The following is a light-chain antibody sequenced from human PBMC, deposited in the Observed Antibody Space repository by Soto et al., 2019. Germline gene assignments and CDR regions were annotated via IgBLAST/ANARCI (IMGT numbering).Light chain of an antibody. CDR2: DAS. CDR3: QQYDNLPPLFT. V-gene: IGKV1-33*01. J-gene: IGKJ3*01. Sequence: DLQMTQSPSSLSASVGDRVTITCQASQDISNYLNWYQQKPGKAPKLLIYDASNLETGVPSRFXXSGSGTDFTFTISSLQPEDIATYYCQQYDNLPPLFTFGPGTKVDIK. CDR1: QDISNY.